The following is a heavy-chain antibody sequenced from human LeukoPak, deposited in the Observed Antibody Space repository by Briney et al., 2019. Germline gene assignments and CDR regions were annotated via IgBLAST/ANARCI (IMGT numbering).Heavy chain of an antibody. CDR2: INSDGSST. V-gene: IGHV3-74*01. CDR3: ARGPRAVAGTVDY. CDR1: GFTFSSYW. D-gene: IGHD6-19*01. J-gene: IGHJ4*02. Sequence: GGSLRLSCAASGFTFSSYWMHWVRQAPGKGLVWVSRINSDGSSTSYADSVKGRFTISRDNAKNTLYLQMNSLRAEDTAVYYCARGPRAVAGTVDYWGQGTLVTVSS.